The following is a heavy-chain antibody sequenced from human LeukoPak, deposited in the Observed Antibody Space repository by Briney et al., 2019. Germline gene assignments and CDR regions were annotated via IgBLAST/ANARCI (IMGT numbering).Heavy chain of an antibody. CDR2: ISGSGGST. Sequence: GGSLRLSCAASGFTFSSYAMSWVRQAPGKGLEWVSPISGSGGSTYYTDSVKGRFTISRDNSKNTLYLQMNSLRAEDTAVYYCAKDVGIVPADRFDPWGQGTLVTVSS. CDR1: GFTFSSYA. V-gene: IGHV3-23*01. CDR3: AKDVGIVPADRFDP. D-gene: IGHD2-2*01. J-gene: IGHJ5*02.